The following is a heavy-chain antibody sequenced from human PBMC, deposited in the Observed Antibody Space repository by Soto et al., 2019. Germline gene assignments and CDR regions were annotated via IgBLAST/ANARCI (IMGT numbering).Heavy chain of an antibody. CDR2: INAGNGNT. D-gene: IGHD6-19*01. CDR3: AREGAVAGTFEP. Sequence: GASVKVSCKASGYTFTSKAMHWVRQAPGQRLEWMGWINAGNGNTKYSQKFQGRVTITRDTSASTGYMELSSLRSEDTAVYYCAREGAVAGTFEPWGQGTLVTVSS. J-gene: IGHJ5*02. CDR1: GYTFTSKA. V-gene: IGHV1-3*01.